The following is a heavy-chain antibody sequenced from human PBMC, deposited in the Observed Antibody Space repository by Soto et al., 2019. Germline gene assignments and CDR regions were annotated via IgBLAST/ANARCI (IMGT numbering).Heavy chain of an antibody. Sequence: ASVKVSCKASGFTFTSSAVQWVRQARGQRLEWIGWIVVGSGNTNYAQKFQERVTITRDMSTSTAYMELSSLRSEDTAVYYCAAGTNSAYYYYGMGVWGQGTTVTVSS. CDR2: IVVGSGNT. V-gene: IGHV1-58*01. D-gene: IGHD1-1*01. CDR3: AAGTNSAYYYYGMGV. J-gene: IGHJ6*02. CDR1: GFTFTSSA.